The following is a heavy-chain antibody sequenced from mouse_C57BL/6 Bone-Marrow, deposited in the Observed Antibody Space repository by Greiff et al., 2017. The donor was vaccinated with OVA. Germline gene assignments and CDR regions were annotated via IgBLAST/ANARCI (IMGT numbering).Heavy chain of an antibody. CDR1: GFTFSDYY. J-gene: IGHJ3*01. Sequence: EVKVVESGGGLVQPGGSLKLSCAASGFTFSDYYMYWVRQTPEKRLEWVAYISNGGGSTYYPDTVKGRFTISRDNAKNTLYLQMSRLKSEDTAMYYCARPDGYFPFAYWGQGTLVTVSA. CDR3: ARPDGYFPFAY. D-gene: IGHD2-3*01. V-gene: IGHV5-12*01. CDR2: ISNGGGST.